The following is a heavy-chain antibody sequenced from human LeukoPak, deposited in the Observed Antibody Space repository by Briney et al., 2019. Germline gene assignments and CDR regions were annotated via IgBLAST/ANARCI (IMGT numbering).Heavy chain of an antibody. D-gene: IGHD4-17*01. Sequence: PSETLSLTCTVSGGSISSGGYYWSWIRQHPGKGLEWIGYIYYSGSTYYHPSLKSRVTISVDTSKNQFSLKLSSVTAADTAVYYCARDPYGDYSGWFDPWGQGTLVTVSS. CDR3: ARDPYGDYSGWFDP. J-gene: IGHJ5*02. V-gene: IGHV4-31*03. CDR1: GGSISSGGYY. CDR2: IYYSGST.